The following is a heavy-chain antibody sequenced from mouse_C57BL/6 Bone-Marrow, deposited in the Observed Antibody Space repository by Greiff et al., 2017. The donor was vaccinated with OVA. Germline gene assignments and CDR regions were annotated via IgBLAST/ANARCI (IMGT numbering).Heavy chain of an antibody. CDR2: INPSTGGT. J-gene: IGHJ2*01. V-gene: IGHV1-42*01. Sequence: VQLKESGPELVKPGASVKISCKASGYSFTGYYMNWVKQSPEQSLEWIGEINPSTGGTTYNQKFKAKATLTADKSSSTAYMQLMSLTSEDSAVYSCARCYRARGFDYWGQGTTLTVSS. D-gene: IGHD3-1*01. CDR1: GYSFTGYY. CDR3: ARCYRARGFDY.